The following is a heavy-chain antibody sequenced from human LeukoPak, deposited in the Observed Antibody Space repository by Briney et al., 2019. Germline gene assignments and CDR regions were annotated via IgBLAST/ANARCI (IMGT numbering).Heavy chain of an antibody. J-gene: IGHJ5*02. CDR3: ARDLRVWRAVRGVIGWFDP. D-gene: IGHD3-10*01. V-gene: IGHV4-4*07. Sequence: KTSETLSLTCTVSGGSISSYYWSWIRQPAGKGLEWIGRIYTSGSTNYNPSLKSRVTMSVDTSKNQFSLKLSSVTAADTAVYYCARDLRVWRAVRGVIGWFDPWGQGTLVTVSS. CDR1: GGSISSYY. CDR2: IYTSGST.